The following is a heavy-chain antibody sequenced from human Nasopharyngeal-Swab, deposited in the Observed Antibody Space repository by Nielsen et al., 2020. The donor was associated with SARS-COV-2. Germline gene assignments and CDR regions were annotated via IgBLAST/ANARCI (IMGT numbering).Heavy chain of an antibody. CDR1: GYTFTTYD. CDR2: MNPNNGDT. J-gene: IGHJ4*02. CDR3: AKGDWGSGWYN. Sequence: ASVKVSCKASGYTFTTYDINWVRQATGQGLEWMGWMNPNNGDTGYAQKFQGRVTMTRNISISTAYMELSSLRSEDTAVYYCAKGDWGSGWYNWGQGTLVTVSS. D-gene: IGHD6-19*01. V-gene: IGHV1-8*01.